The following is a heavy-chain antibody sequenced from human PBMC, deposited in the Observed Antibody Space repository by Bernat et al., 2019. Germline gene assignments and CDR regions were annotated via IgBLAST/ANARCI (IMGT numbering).Heavy chain of an antibody. CDR2: ISSSSSYT. CDR1: GLTFSDDY. Sequence: QVQLVESGGGLVNPGGSLRLSCAASGLTFSDDYMAWIRQAPGKGLDWVSYISSSSSYTNYADSVKGRFTISRDNAKNSLYLQMNSLRAEDTAVYYCARGTSTSAPYMDVWGKGTTVTVSS. V-gene: IGHV3-11*05. J-gene: IGHJ6*03. CDR3: ARGTSTSAPYMDV.